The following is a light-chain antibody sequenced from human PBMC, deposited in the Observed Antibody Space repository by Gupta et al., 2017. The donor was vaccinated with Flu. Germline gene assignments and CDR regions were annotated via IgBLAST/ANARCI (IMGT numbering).Light chain of an antibody. CDR1: QPLTNIY. Sequence: EILWMQSPDTLSMSPGEGATLSCRASQPLTNIYLAWYQQKPGQAPRLLIYRASNRATGIPDRFTGSGSGTDFTLTISRLESDDFAVYYCQQYETSITFGQGTRLDIK. V-gene: IGKV3-20*01. CDR3: QQYETSIT. CDR2: RAS. J-gene: IGKJ5*01.